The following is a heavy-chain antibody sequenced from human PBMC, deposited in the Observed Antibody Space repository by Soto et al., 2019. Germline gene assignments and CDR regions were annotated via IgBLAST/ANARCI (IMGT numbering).Heavy chain of an antibody. D-gene: IGHD6-19*01. Sequence: GASVKVSCKASGGTFSSYAISWVRQAHRQGLEWMGGIIPIFGTANYAQKFQGRVTITADESTSTAYMELSSLRSEDTAVYYCAGSKQWLANYYYYGMDVWGQGTTVTVSS. J-gene: IGHJ6*02. CDR3: AGSKQWLANYYYYGMDV. CDR2: IIPIFGTA. V-gene: IGHV1-69*13. CDR1: GGTFSSYA.